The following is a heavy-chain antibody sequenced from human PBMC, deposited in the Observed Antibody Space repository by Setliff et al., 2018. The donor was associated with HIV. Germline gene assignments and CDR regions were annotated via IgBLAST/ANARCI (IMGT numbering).Heavy chain of an antibody. CDR2: INYSGST. D-gene: IGHD3-10*01. CDR3: ARVAMLRGLRHSFDS. J-gene: IGHJ4*02. Sequence: SETLSLTCAVYGGSFSNYYWSWIRQPPGKGLEWIGEINYSGSTKYNPSLKSRVTMSVDTSKNQFPLKLNSVTAADTAVYYCARVAMLRGLRHSFDSWGQGTLVTVSS. CDR1: GGSFSNYY. V-gene: IGHV4-34*01.